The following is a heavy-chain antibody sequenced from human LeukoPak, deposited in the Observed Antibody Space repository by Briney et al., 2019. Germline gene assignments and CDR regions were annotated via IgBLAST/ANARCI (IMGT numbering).Heavy chain of an antibody. CDR2: IRSKAYGVTT. V-gene: IGHV3-49*04. Sequence: GGSLRLSCTASGFTFGDYAMSWVRQAPGKGLEWVSFIRSKAYGVTTEYAASVKGRFTISRDDSKSIAYLQMNSLKTEDTAVYYCTRVSLVAASVFFDYWGQGTLVTVSS. J-gene: IGHJ4*02. D-gene: IGHD2-15*01. CDR3: TRVSLVAASVFFDY. CDR1: GFTFGDYA.